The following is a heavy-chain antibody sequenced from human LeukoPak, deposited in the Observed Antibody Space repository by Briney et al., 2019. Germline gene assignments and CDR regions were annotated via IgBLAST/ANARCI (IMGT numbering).Heavy chain of an antibody. J-gene: IGHJ3*02. D-gene: IGHD6-13*01. CDR1: GGSISSGGYY. CDR2: IYHSGST. CDR3: ARDTEQQLVLYAFDI. Sequence: KPSETLSLTCTVSGGSISSGGYYWSWIRQPPGKGLEWIGYIYHSGSTYYNPSLKSRVTISVDRSKNQFSLKLSSVTAADTAVYYCARDTEQQLVLYAFDIWGQGTMVTVSS. V-gene: IGHV4-30-2*01.